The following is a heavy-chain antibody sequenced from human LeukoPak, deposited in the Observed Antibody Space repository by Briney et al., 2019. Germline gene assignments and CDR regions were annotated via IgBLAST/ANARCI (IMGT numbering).Heavy chain of an antibody. CDR1: GDSISSGDYY. Sequence: SQTLSLTCTVSGDSISSGDYYWSWIRHPPGKDLEWIGRISSSGSTNYNPSLKSRVTISVDTSKNQFSLKLSSVTAADTAVYYCAREGHDRALDYWGQGTLVTVSS. CDR3: AREGHDRALDY. CDR2: ISSSGST. J-gene: IGHJ4*02. V-gene: IGHV4-61*02.